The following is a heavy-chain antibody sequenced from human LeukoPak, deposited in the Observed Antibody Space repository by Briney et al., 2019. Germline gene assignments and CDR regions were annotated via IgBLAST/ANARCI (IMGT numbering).Heavy chain of an antibody. CDR3: ARRGAAATGFDY. D-gene: IGHD2-2*01. Sequence: ASVKVSCKASGGTFSSYAISWVRQAPGQGLEWMGGIIPIFGTANYAQKFQGRVTITADKSTSTAYMELSSLRSEDTAVYYCARRGAAATGFDYWGQGTLVTVSS. J-gene: IGHJ4*02. CDR2: IIPIFGTA. CDR1: GGTFSSYA. V-gene: IGHV1-69*06.